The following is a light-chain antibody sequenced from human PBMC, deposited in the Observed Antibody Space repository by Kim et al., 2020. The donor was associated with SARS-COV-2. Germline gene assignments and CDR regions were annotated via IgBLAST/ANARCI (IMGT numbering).Light chain of an antibody. V-gene: IGLV1-40*01. CDR2: GNS. CDR3: QFYDSNLSRWV. Sequence: QRVTTTCTASSSNIRAGYDVHWYQQLPGTVPKLLIYGNSNRPSGVPDRFSGSKSGTSASLAITGLQAEDEADYYCQFYDSNLSRWVFGGGTQLTVL. J-gene: IGLJ3*02. CDR1: SSNIRAGYD.